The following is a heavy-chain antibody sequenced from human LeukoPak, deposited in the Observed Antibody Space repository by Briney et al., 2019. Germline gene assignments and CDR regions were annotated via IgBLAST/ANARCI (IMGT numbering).Heavy chain of an antibody. CDR1: GGSFSGYY. D-gene: IGHD3-22*01. J-gene: IGHJ4*02. V-gene: IGHV4-34*01. CDR3: ARERTLFPGDSSGYFDY. CDR2: TNHSGST. Sequence: SETLSLTCAVYGGSFSGYYWSWIRQPPGKGLEWIGETNHSGSTNYNPSLKSRVTISVDTSKNQFSLKLSSVTAADTAVYYCARERTLFPGDSSGYFDYWGQGILVTVSS.